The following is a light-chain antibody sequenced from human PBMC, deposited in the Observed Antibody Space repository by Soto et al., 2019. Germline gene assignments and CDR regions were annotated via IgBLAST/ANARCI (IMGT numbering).Light chain of an antibody. CDR2: DVT. CDR3: SSYTSTTTLGV. CDR1: SSALGGFNF. V-gene: IGLV2-14*03. J-gene: IGLJ1*01. Sequence: QSALAQPASVSGSPGQSITISCTGTSSALGGFNFVSWYQHHPGKAPKLIIFDVTTRPSGVSARFSGSKSGNTASLTISGLPAEDAADYYCSSYTSTTTLGVFGTGTKLTVL.